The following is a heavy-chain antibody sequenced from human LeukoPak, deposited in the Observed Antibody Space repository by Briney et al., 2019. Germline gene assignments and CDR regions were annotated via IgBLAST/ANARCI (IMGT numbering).Heavy chain of an antibody. CDR1: GFTFSSYG. Sequence: PGGSLRLSCAASGFTFSSYGMSWVRQAPGKGLEWVSAISGSGGSTYYADSVKGRFTISRDNSKNTLYLQMNSLRAEDTAVYYCAKDKRLSGQLRYFVGWGQGTLVTVSS. D-gene: IGHD3-9*01. V-gene: IGHV3-23*01. CDR2: ISGSGGST. J-gene: IGHJ4*02. CDR3: AKDKRLSGQLRYFVG.